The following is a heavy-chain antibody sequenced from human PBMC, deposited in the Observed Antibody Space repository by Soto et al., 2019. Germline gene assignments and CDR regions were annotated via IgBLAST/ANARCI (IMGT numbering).Heavy chain of an antibody. CDR2: ITVSGSTT. D-gene: IGHD3-3*01. J-gene: IGHJ4*02. V-gene: IGHV3-48*03. Sequence: EVQLVESGGGLVQPGGSLRLSCAVSGFTFNNYEMNWVGQPPGKGLGWVSYITVSGSTTYYADSVKGRFTVSRDNPKNSLYLQMNSLRAEDTGVYYCVRESVKSFGVDVFDFWGQGALVTVSS. CDR1: GFTFNNYE. CDR3: VRESVKSFGVDVFDF.